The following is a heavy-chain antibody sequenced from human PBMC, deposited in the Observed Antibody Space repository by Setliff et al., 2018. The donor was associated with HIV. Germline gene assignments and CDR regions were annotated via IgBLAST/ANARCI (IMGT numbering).Heavy chain of an antibody. CDR3: GAGQHSYSYLGYYYSGVDV. CDR1: GGSFRTSV. CDR2: ILPFLGMG. Sequence: ASVKVSCKTSGGSFRTSVISWVRQAPGQGLEWVGGILPFLGMGDFAQKFQGRVTITADESMSIAYMELSSLRSDDTAIYYCGAGQHSYSYLGYYYSGVDVWGQGTTVTVSS. D-gene: IGHD3-10*01. V-gene: IGHV1-69*10. J-gene: IGHJ6*02.